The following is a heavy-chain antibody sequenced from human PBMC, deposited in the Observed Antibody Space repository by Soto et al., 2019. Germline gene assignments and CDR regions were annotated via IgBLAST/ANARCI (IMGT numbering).Heavy chain of an antibody. D-gene: IGHD2-2*01. V-gene: IGHV3-30*18. J-gene: IGHJ6*02. CDR3: AKVTGYCSSSSCSRDYYYYGLDV. CDR2: ISYDGGNK. CDR1: GFTFSSYG. Sequence: GGSLRLSCAVSGFTFSSYGMHWVRQAPGKGLEWVAVISYDGGNKYYGDSVKGRFSISRDNPKNTLYLQMNSLRAEDTAVYYCAKVTGYCSSSSCSRDYYYYGLDVWGQGTTVTVSS.